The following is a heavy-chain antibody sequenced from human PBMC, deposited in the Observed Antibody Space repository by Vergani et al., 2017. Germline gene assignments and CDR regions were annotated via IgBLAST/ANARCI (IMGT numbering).Heavy chain of an antibody. CDR3: ASRNITIFGVVIIRGYYYYGMDV. V-gene: IGHV1-69*01. CDR2: IIPIFGTA. D-gene: IGHD3-3*01. Sequence: QVQLVQPGAEVKKPGSSVKVSCKASGGTSSSYAISWVRQAPGQGLEWMGGIIPIFGTANYAQKFQGRVTITADESTSTAYMELSSLRSEDTSVYYCASRNITIFGVVIIRGYYYYGMDVWGQGTTVTVSS. J-gene: IGHJ6*02. CDR1: GGTSSSYA.